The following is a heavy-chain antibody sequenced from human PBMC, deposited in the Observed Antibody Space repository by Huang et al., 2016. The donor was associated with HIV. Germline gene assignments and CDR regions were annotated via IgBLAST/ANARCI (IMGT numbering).Heavy chain of an antibody. Sequence: EVQLVESGGGLIQPGGSLRLSCAASGFTVSSTYMSWVRQAPGKGREWVSVSYSDDSTYFADSVKGRFTISRDNSKNPLYLQMNSLRAEDTAVYYCAAQWELRGGVDFWGQGTLVTVSS. CDR3: AAQWELRGGVDF. V-gene: IGHV3-53*01. D-gene: IGHD1-26*01. CDR1: GFTVSSTY. CDR2: SYSDDST. J-gene: IGHJ4*02.